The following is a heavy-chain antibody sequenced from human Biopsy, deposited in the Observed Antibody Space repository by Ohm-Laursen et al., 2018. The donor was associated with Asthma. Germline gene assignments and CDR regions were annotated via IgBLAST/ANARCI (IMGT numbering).Heavy chain of an antibody. Sequence: GPSVNVSCKSLGGTFNTYVIGWARQAPGQGLEWMGGINSVFGTTTYPQKFQDRVTITADDSTSTVYMELSSLRSEDTAVYYCARKAGSCISRTCYSLDFWGQGTLVTVSS. J-gene: IGHJ4*02. V-gene: IGHV1-69*13. CDR3: ARKAGSCISRTCYSLDF. CDR1: GGTFNTYV. D-gene: IGHD2-2*01. CDR2: INSVFGTT.